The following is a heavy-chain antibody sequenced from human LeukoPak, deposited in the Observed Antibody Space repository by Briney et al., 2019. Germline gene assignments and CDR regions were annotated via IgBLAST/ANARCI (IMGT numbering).Heavy chain of an antibody. CDR3: ARRIGYSSGHSAVYYFDY. Sequence: GGSLRLSCAASGFTFSSYAMSWVRQAPAKGLVWVSLINSGGDDTRYADSVKGRFTISRDNAKNTLYLQMNSLRAEDTAVYYCARRIGYSSGHSAVYYFDYWGQGTLVTASS. V-gene: IGHV3-74*01. CDR1: GFTFSSYA. D-gene: IGHD6-19*01. CDR2: INSGGDDT. J-gene: IGHJ4*02.